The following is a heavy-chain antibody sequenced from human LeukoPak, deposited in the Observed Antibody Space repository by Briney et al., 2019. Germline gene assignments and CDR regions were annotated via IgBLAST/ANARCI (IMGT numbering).Heavy chain of an antibody. J-gene: IGHJ6*03. D-gene: IGHD5-18*01. CDR2: IYYSGST. CDR1: GGSISSYY. V-gene: IGHV4-59*01. CDR3: ARTAEGGYTYDYFYYYYMDV. Sequence: SETLSLTYTVSGGSISSYYWSWIRQPPGKGLEWIGYIYYSGSTNYNPSLKSRVTISVDTSKNQFSLELSSVTAADTAVYYCARTAEGGYTYDYFYYYYMDVWGKGTTVTISS.